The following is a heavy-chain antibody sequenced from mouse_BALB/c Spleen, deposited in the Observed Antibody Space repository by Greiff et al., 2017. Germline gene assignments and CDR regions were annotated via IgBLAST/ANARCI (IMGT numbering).Heavy chain of an antibody. CDR3: ARKWYALYAMDY. Sequence: QVQLQQPGAELVKPGASVKLSCKASGYTFTSYWMHLVKQRPGQGLEWIGEINPSNGRTNYNEKFKSKATLTVDKSSSTAYMQLSSLTSEDSAVYYCARKWYALYAMDYWGQGTSVTVSS. J-gene: IGHJ4*01. CDR2: INPSNGRT. V-gene: IGHV1S81*02. CDR1: GYTFTSYW. D-gene: IGHD1-3*01.